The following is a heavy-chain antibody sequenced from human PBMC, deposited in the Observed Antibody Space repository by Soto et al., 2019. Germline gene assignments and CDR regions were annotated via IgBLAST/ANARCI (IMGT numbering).Heavy chain of an antibody. D-gene: IGHD6-19*01. V-gene: IGHV5-51*01. CDR1: GDSYSSYF. Sequence: GEALNIYGQGCGDSYSSYFIGCVRLTPGKGLEWMGMIYPGDSDTRYSPSFHGQFTISADKSISAAFLQWSNWKASDTAMYSCVRAFDSCGGYDYWGQGTLVTVS. CDR3: VRAFDSCGGYDY. CDR2: IYPGDSDT. J-gene: IGHJ4*02.